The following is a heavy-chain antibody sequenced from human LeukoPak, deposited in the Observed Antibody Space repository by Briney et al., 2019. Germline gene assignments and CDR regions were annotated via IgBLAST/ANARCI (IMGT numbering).Heavy chain of an antibody. CDR2: IYSGGST. V-gene: IGHV3-53*05. D-gene: IGHD6-19*01. CDR3: ARPKPSGWHFDY. J-gene: IGHJ4*02. Sequence: GSLRLSCAASGFTVSGNYMSWVRQAPGKGLEWVSLIYSGGSTYYADSVKGRFTISRDNSKNTLYLQMNSLRAEDTAVYYCARPKPSGWHFDYWGQGTLVTVSS. CDR1: GFTVSGNY.